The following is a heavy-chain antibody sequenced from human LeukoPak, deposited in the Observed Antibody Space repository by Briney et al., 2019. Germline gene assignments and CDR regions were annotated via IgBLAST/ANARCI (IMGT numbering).Heavy chain of an antibody. V-gene: IGHV3-23*01. CDR1: GFTFSSYA. Sequence: PGGSLRLSCTVSGFTFSSYAMSWVRQAPGKGLEWVSSISGSGGSTYYADSVKGRFTISRDNSKNTLYLQMNSLRAEDTAIYYCAKSDSGDRYFDYWGQGTLAPVSS. J-gene: IGHJ4*02. CDR2: ISGSGGST. D-gene: IGHD4-17*01. CDR3: AKSDSGDRYFDY.